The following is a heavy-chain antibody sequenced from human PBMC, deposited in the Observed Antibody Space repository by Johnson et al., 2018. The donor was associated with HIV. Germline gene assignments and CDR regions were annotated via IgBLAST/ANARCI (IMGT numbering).Heavy chain of an antibody. CDR3: AKRTNWNDNGADAFDI. J-gene: IGHJ3*02. D-gene: IGHD1-1*01. Sequence: QVQLVESGGGLVQPGRSLRLSCAASGFTFDDYAMHWVRQAPGKGLEWVAVISYDGSNKDYADSVKGRFPISRDNSKNTLYLQMNSLRAEDTAVYYCAKRTNWNDNGADAFDIWGQGTMVTVSS. CDR1: GFTFDDYA. CDR2: ISYDGSNK. V-gene: IGHV3-30*18.